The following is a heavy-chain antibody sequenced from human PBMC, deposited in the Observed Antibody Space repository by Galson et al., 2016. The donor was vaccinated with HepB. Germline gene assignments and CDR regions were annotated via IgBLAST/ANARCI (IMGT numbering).Heavy chain of an antibody. V-gene: IGHV3-30*04. J-gene: IGHJ4*02. CDR2: TSFDGGET. CDR1: GFNFNSYA. D-gene: IGHD3-10*01. CDR3: ARVLGFGSPPAY. Sequence: SLRLSCAASGFNFNSYAMHWVRQAPGKGLEYVAVTSFDGGETYYADPVKGRFTFSRDNSKNTLYLQMNSLRPDDTAMYYCARVLGFGSPPAYWGQGTLVTVSS.